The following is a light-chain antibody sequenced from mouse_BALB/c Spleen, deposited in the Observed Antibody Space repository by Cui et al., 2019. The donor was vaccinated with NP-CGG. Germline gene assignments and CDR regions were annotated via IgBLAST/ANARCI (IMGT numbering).Light chain of an antibody. CDR1: TGAVTTNNF. V-gene: IGLV1*01. J-gene: IGLJ1*01. CDR2: GTN. CDR3: ALWYSNHWV. Sequence: QAVVTQESAFTTSPGETVTLTCRSSTGAVTTNNFANWVKEKPDHLFTGLIGGTNNRAPGFPSKFSGSLIWDKASLTITRAQAEDEAIYFCALWYSNHWVFGGGTKLTVL.